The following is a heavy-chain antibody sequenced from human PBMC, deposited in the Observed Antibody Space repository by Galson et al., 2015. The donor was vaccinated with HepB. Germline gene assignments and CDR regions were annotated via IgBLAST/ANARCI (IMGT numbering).Heavy chain of an antibody. Sequence: SLRLSCAASGFTFSSYSMNWVRQAPGKGLECVSYISSSSSTIYYADSVKGRFTISRDNAKNSLFLQMNSLGDEDTAVYYCAQRDYGGNSNWGQGTLVTVSS. D-gene: IGHD4-23*01. V-gene: IGHV3-48*02. CDR2: ISSSSSTI. CDR1: GFTFSSYS. J-gene: IGHJ4*02. CDR3: AQRDYGGNSN.